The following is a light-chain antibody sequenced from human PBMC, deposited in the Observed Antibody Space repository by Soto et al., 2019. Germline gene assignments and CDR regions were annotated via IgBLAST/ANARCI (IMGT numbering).Light chain of an antibody. J-gene: IGKJ1*01. CDR1: QGIGSW. CDR2: AAS. CDR3: QQASSFPWT. V-gene: IGKV1-12*01. Sequence: DLQMTQSPSSVSASVGDRVTITCRASQGIGSWLGWYQQKPGKAPKLLIYAASSLQSGVPSRFSGSESGTHFTLTISSLQPEDFATYFCQQASSFPWTFGQGTKVEIK.